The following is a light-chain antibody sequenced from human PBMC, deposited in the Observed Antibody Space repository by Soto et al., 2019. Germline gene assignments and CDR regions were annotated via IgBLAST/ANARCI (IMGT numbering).Light chain of an antibody. J-gene: IGLJ2*01. CDR1: SSDVGNYNL. CDR3: CSYAGSSTLL. CDR2: EVS. Sequence: QSALTQPASVSGSPGQSITISCTGTSSDVGNYNLVSWYQQHPGKAPKLMIYEVSERPSGVSNRFSGSKSGNTASLTISGLQAEDEADYYCCSYAGSSTLLFGGGTKLTVL. V-gene: IGLV2-23*02.